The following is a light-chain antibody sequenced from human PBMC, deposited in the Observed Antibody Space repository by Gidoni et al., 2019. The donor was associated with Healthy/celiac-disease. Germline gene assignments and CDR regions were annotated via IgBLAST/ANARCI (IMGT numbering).Light chain of an antibody. J-gene: IGKJ1*01. CDR2: DAS. CDR1: QSVSSY. V-gene: IGKV3-11*01. Sequence: EIVLTQSPATLSLSPGERATLSCRASQSVSSYLAWYQQTPGQAPRLLIYDASNRATGIPARFSGSGSGTDFILTISSLEPEDFAVYYCQQRSNWPRTFGQGTKVEIK. CDR3: QQRSNWPRT.